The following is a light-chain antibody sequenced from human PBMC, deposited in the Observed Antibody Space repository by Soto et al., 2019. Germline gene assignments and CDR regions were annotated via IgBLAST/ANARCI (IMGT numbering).Light chain of an antibody. CDR3: TTWDGSLNGRV. V-gene: IGLV1-44*01. CDR2: SND. Sequence: QSVLTQPPSVSGTPGQRVTISCSGSSSNIGTNNVNWYQQFPGTAPKLLIYSNDQRPSGVPDRVSGSRSGTSASLDISGLQSEDEDDYYCTTWDGSLNGRVFGGGTKLTVL. CDR1: SSNIGTNN. J-gene: IGLJ3*02.